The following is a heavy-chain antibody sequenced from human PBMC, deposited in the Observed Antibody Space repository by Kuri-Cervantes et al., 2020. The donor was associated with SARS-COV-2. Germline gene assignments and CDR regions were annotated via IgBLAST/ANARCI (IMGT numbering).Heavy chain of an antibody. CDR2: IWYDGSNK. V-gene: IGHV3-33*08. J-gene: IGHJ4*02. CDR1: GFTFSSYG. CDR3: ARQLETTMLYYFDY. Sequence: GESLKISCAASGFTFSSYGMHWVRQAPGKGLEWVAVIWYDGSNKYYADSVKGRFTISRDNSKNTLYLQMNSLRSEDTAVYYCARQLETTMLYYFDYWGQGTLVTVSS. D-gene: IGHD3-10*02.